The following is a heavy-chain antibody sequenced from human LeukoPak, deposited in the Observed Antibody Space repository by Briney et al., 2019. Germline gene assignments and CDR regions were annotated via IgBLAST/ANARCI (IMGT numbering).Heavy chain of an antibody. J-gene: IGHJ4*02. D-gene: IGHD6-13*01. CDR2: ISGTGSAT. CDR3: TTDRLPRIAAAGTDSPFDY. Sequence: GGSLRLSCATSGFTFSDYAMSWVRQAPGKGLEWVSVISGTGSATYYADSVKGRFTISRDNSKNTLYLQMNSLKTEDTAVYYCTTDRLPRIAAAGTDSPFDYWGQGTLVTVSS. V-gene: IGHV3-23*01. CDR1: GFTFSDYA.